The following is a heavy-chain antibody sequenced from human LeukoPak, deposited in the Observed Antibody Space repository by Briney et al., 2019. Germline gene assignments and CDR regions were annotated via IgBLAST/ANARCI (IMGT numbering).Heavy chain of an antibody. Sequence: ASVKVSCEASRYTFTSYGISWVRQAPGQEREWMGWISTYNGNTDYAQKFQGRVTMTTDTSTSTAYMELSSLRSDDTAVYYCASNYDSSGYTYSFDIWGQGTMVTVSS. CDR3: ASNYDSSGYTYSFDI. D-gene: IGHD3-22*01. J-gene: IGHJ3*02. CDR1: RYTFTSYG. CDR2: ISTYNGNT. V-gene: IGHV1-18*01.